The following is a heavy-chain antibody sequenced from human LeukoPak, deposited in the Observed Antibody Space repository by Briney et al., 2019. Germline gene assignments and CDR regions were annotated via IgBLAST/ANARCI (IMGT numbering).Heavy chain of an antibody. Sequence: SETLSLTCTVSGGSISSYYWSWIRQPPGKGLEWIGYIYYSGSTNYNPSLKSRVTISVDTSKNQFSLKLSSVTAADTAVYYCARRSSSGWYYFDYWGQGTLVTVSS. J-gene: IGHJ4*02. CDR3: ARRSSSGWYYFDY. V-gene: IGHV4-59*01. D-gene: IGHD6-19*01. CDR1: GGSISSYY. CDR2: IYYSGST.